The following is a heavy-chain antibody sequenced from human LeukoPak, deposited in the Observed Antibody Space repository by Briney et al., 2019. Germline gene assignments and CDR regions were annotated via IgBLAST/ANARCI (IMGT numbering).Heavy chain of an antibody. Sequence: PSETLSLTCTVSGYSISSGYYWGWIRQPPGKGLEWIGSIYHSGSTYYNPSLKSRVTISVDTSKNQFSLKLSSVTAADTAVYYCARDPSSSWWARQNWFDPWGQGTLVTVSS. CDR3: ARDPSSSWWARQNWFDP. CDR2: IYHSGST. V-gene: IGHV4-38-2*02. J-gene: IGHJ5*02. CDR1: GYSISSGYY. D-gene: IGHD6-13*01.